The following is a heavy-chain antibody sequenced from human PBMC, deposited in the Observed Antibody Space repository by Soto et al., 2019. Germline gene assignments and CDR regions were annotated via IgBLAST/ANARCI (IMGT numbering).Heavy chain of an antibody. J-gene: IGHJ4*02. V-gene: IGHV3-9*01. CDR2: FSWNNGDI. CDR1: GFTFVDYA. D-gene: IGHD2-2*01. Sequence: PGGSLRLSCAASGFTFVDYAMHWVRQVPGKGLEWVSSFSWNNGDIRYADSVEGRFTLSRDNAKNSLYLQMNSLRAEVSVFYFCAKGSCSTTTCPFDYWGQGTLLTVSS. CDR3: AKGSCSTTTCPFDY.